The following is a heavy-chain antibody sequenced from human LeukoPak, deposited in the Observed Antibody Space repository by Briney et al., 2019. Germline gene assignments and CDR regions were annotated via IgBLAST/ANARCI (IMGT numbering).Heavy chain of an antibody. Sequence: SGGSLRLSCAASGFTFIDYDMHWVRHVIGKGLEWVSAIGICGDTHYSGSVKGRFTISRENAESSLYLQMNSLRAEDTAVYYCARGGIQVSGIDEFDYWGQGTLVTVSS. CDR1: GFTFIDYD. V-gene: IGHV3-13*01. CDR2: IGICGDT. J-gene: IGHJ4*02. CDR3: ARGGIQVSGIDEFDY. D-gene: IGHD6-19*01.